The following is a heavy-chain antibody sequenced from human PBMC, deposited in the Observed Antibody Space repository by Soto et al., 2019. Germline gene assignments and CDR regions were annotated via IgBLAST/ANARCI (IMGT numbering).Heavy chain of an antibody. D-gene: IGHD4-4*01. Sequence: ASVKVSCQASGYGFTSYGISWVRQAPGQGLEWMGWISAYNGNTNYAQKLQGRVTMTTDTSTSTAYMELRSPRSDDTAVYYCARDFPTWLPGNYFDYWGQGTLVTVSS. CDR1: GYGFTSYG. V-gene: IGHV1-18*01. J-gene: IGHJ4*02. CDR3: ARDFPTWLPGNYFDY. CDR2: ISAYNGNT.